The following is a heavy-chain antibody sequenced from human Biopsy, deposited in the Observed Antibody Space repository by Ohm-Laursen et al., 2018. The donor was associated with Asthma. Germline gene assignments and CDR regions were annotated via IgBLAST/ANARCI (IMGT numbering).Heavy chain of an antibody. CDR3: AREVSTVDYGYYYFAMDV. CDR2: LIPVLGTP. J-gene: IGHJ6*02. D-gene: IGHD4-17*01. Sequence: GASVKVSCKVSGDSFSNYAISWVRQAPGQGLEWMGGLIPVLGTPDHAQMFEGRVTITADESTSTAYMELSSLRSEDSAVYYCAREVSTVDYGYYYFAMDVWGQGTTVTVSS. V-gene: IGHV1-69*13. CDR1: GDSFSNYA.